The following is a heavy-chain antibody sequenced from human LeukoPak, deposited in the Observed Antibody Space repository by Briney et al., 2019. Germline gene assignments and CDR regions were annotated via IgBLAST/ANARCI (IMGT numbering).Heavy chain of an antibody. Sequence: ASVTVSCKASGYTFNSDYMNWVRQAPGQGLEWLGIINPSGGSKNYAQKLQGRVTMTRDNSKSKVYMELSSLRPEDTAVYYCTVVVTAISPNAFDIWGQGTMVTVSS. CDR3: TVVVTAISPNAFDI. CDR2: INPSGGSK. CDR1: GYTFNSDY. J-gene: IGHJ3*02. V-gene: IGHV1-46*02. D-gene: IGHD2-21*02.